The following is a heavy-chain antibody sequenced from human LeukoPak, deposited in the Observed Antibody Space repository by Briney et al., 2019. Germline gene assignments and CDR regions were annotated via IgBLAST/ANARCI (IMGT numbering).Heavy chain of an antibody. CDR3: ARVGVATSSRNFGY. CDR2: IYYSGST. D-gene: IGHD5-12*01. Sequence: PSQTLSLTCTVSGGSISSGDYYWSWIRQPPGKGLEWIGYIYYSGSTYYNPSLESRVTISVDTSKNQFSLKLSSVTAADTAVYYCARVGVATSSRNFGYWGQGTLVTVSS. J-gene: IGHJ4*02. V-gene: IGHV4-30-4*01. CDR1: GGSISSGDYY.